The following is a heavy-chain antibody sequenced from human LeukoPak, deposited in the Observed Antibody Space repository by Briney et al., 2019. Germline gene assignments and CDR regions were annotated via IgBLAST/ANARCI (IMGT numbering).Heavy chain of an antibody. Sequence: GGSLRLSCAASGFTFSNYWMSWVRQAPGKGLEWVANIKHDGTDKYYVDSVKGRFTISRDNAKNSLYLQMNSLRAEDTAMYYCARAGRFGESFRDYYYYMDVWGKGTTVTVSS. J-gene: IGHJ6*03. CDR1: GFTFSNYW. CDR2: IKHDGTDK. CDR3: ARAGRFGESFRDYYYYMDV. V-gene: IGHV3-7*01. D-gene: IGHD3-10*01.